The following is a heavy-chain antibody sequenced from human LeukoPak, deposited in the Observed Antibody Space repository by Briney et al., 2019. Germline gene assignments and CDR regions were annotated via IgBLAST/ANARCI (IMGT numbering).Heavy chain of an antibody. V-gene: IGHV4-34*01. Sequence: SETLSLTCAVYGGSFSGYYWSWIRQPPGKGLEWIGEINHSGSTNYNPSLKSRVTISVDTSKNQFSLKLSSVTAADTAVYYCARGVISYYCYYGMDVWGQGTTVTVSS. D-gene: IGHD2-15*01. CDR3: ARGVISYYCYYGMDV. J-gene: IGHJ6*02. CDR2: INHSGST. CDR1: GGSFSGYY.